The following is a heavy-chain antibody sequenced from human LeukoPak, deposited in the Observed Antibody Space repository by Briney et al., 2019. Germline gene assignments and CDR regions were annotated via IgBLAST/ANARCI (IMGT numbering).Heavy chain of an antibody. J-gene: IGHJ1*01. D-gene: IGHD3-22*01. Sequence: PSETLSLTCTVSGGSISSSPYYWGWIRQPPGKGLEWIGSIYYSGSTYYNPSLKSRVTISVDTSKNQFSLKLSSVTAADTAVYYCARHPMIHYFQHWGQGTLVTVSS. V-gene: IGHV4-39*01. CDR3: ARHPMIHYFQH. CDR2: IYYSGST. CDR1: GGSISSSPYY.